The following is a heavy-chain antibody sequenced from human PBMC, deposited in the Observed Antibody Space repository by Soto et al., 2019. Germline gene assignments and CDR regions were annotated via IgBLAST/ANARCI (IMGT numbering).Heavy chain of an antibody. Sequence: EVQLVESGGGLVQPGRSLRLSCAASGFTFSSYWMSWVRQAPGKGLEWVANIKQDGSEKYYVDSVKGRFTISRDNAKNSLYLQMNSLLAEDTAVYYCERQQIIQLPYNGMDVWGQGTTVTVS. V-gene: IGHV3-7*04. J-gene: IGHJ6*02. CDR1: GFTFSSYW. D-gene: IGHD5-18*01. CDR2: IKQDGSEK. CDR3: ERQQIIQLPYNGMDV.